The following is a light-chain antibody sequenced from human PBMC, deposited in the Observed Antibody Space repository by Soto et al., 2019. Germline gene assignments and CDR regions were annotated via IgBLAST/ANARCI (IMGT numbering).Light chain of an antibody. CDR1: SSDVGSYNL. CDR3: FSYAGSSTPVV. Sequence: QSALTQPASVSGSPGQSITISCTGTSSDVGSYNLVSWYQQHPGKAPKLMIYEGSKRPSGVSNRFSGSKSGNTASLTISGLQAEDEADYYCFSYAGSSTPVVFGGGTKSPS. V-gene: IGLV2-23*01. J-gene: IGLJ2*01. CDR2: EGS.